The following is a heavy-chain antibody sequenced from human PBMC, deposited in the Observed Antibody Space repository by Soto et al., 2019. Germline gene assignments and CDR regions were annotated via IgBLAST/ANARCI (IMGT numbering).Heavy chain of an antibody. Sequence: QVQLVQTGAEVKKPGASVKVSCKASGYTFTGYYMHWVRQAPGQGLEWMGWINPNSGGTNYAQKFQGWVTMPRDTSISTAYMELSRLRSDDTAVYYCARYLAVAGHFDYWGQGTLVTVSS. CDR3: ARYLAVAGHFDY. CDR2: INPNSGGT. J-gene: IGHJ4*02. D-gene: IGHD6-19*01. V-gene: IGHV1-2*04. CDR1: GYTFTGYY.